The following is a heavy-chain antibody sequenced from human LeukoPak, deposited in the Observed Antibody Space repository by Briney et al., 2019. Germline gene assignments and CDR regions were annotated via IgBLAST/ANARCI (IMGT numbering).Heavy chain of an antibody. D-gene: IGHD4-23*01. CDR1: GYTFTSYG. V-gene: IGHV1-18*01. Sequence: ASVKVSCKASGYTFTSYGISWVRQAPGQGLEWMGWISAYNGNTNYAQKFQGRVTITTDESTSTAYMELSSLRSEDTAVYYCARGLRWKDYYYYYMDVWGKGTTVTVSS. CDR2: ISAYNGNT. CDR3: ARGLRWKDYYYYYMDV. J-gene: IGHJ6*03.